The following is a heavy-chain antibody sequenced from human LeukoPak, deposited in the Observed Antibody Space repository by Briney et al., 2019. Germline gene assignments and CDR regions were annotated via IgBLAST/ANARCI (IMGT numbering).Heavy chain of an antibody. CDR3: AKDLADERVVVAATHLPNYYYGMDF. V-gene: IGHV3-48*03. D-gene: IGHD2-15*01. J-gene: IGHJ6*02. Sequence: GGSLRLSCAASGVTFTNYEMGWVRQAPGMGVEGVSYISDSGTITKYVDAFKCRFTISTYNSQYTLYLQMNSLRAYDTAVYYCAKDLADERVVVAATHLPNYYYGMDFWGQGTTVTVSS. CDR1: GVTFTNYE. CDR2: ISDSGTIT.